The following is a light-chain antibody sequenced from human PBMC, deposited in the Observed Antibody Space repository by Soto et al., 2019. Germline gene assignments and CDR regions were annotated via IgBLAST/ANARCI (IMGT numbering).Light chain of an antibody. Sequence: EIVLTQSPGTLSLSPGERATLSCRASQSVGSKYLAWYQQKPGQAPRIIIFGASGRATGIPDRFSGSGSGTDFTLTISRLEPEDFAVYYCQHYGSSPETFGQGTKVDIK. J-gene: IGKJ1*01. CDR2: GAS. CDR3: QHYGSSPET. V-gene: IGKV3-20*01. CDR1: QSVGSKY.